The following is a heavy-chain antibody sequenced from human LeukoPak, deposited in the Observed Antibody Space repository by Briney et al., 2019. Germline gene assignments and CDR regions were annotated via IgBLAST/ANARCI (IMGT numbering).Heavy chain of an antibody. V-gene: IGHV3-15*01. CDR2: INSKTDGGTT. CDR3: TTSTSYSYGTDDAFYI. D-gene: IGHD5-18*01. CDR1: GFTFSNAW. Sequence: GGSLRLSCAASGFTFSNAWMSWVRQAPGKGLEWVGRINSKTDGGTTDYAAPVKGRFTISRDDSKNTLYLQMNSLKTEDTAVYYCTTSTSYSYGTDDAFYIWGQGTMVTVSS. J-gene: IGHJ3*02.